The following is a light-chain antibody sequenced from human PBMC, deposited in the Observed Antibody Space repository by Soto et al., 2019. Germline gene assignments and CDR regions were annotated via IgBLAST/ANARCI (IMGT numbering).Light chain of an antibody. CDR3: QQYGSSFT. CDR1: QSVSSSH. Sequence: ENVLTQSPGTLSLSPEERATLSCRASQSVSSSHLAWYQQKPGQAPRLLIYGASSRATGIPDRFSGSGSGTDFTLTISRLEPEDVAVYYCQQYGSSFTFGPGTKEDIK. V-gene: IGKV3-20*01. CDR2: GAS. J-gene: IGKJ3*01.